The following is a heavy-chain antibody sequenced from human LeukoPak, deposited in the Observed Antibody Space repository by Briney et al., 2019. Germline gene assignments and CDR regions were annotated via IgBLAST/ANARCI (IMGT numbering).Heavy chain of an antibody. J-gene: IGHJ6*02. CDR3: ARDAPAGTYYDFWSGYPYYGMDV. D-gene: IGHD3-3*01. CDR2: ISSSSSTI. CDR1: GFTFSSYS. Sequence: GGSLRLSCAASGFTFSSYSMNWVRQAPGKGLEWVSYISSSSSTIYYADSVKGRFTISRDNAKNSLYLQMNSLRAEDTAVYYCARDAPAGTYYDFWSGYPYYGMDVWGQGTTVTVSS. V-gene: IGHV3-48*01.